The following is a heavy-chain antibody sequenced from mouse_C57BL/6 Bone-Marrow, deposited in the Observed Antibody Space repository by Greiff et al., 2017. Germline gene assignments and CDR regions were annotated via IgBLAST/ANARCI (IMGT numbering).Heavy chain of an antibody. Sequence: EVKLMESGGDLVKPGGSLKLSCAASGYTFTSYGMSWVRQTPDKRLEWVATISSGGSYTYYPDSVKGRFTISRDNAKNTLYLQLSSLKSEDKAMDYCARRMDTTFDYWGQGTTLTVSS. CDR1: GYTFTSYG. D-gene: IGHD2-2*01. CDR2: ISSGGSYT. J-gene: IGHJ2*01. CDR3: ARRMDTTFDY. V-gene: IGHV5-6*02.